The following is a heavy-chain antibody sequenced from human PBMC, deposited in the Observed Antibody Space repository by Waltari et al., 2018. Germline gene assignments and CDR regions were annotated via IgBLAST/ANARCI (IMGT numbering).Heavy chain of an antibody. J-gene: IGHJ2*01. CDR1: GGPISSYH. V-gene: IGHV4-59*01. CDR3: ASANRERVEELFDL. Sequence: QVQLQESGPGLVTPSETLSLTCTVSGGPISSYHWSWIRQPPGKGLEWMGNIYYSRSTNSNPPLKGPVTISVDTSKSQFYLNLSSVAAADTAVYDCASANRERVEELFDLWGRGTLVTVSS. CDR2: IYYSRST. D-gene: IGHD3-10*01.